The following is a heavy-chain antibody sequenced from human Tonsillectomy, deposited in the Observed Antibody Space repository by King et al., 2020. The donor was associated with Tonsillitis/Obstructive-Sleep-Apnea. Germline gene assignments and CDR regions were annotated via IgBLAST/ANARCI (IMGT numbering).Heavy chain of an antibody. J-gene: IGHJ4*02. CDR3: AKTGLAVAGTGGVYY. CDR1: GFTFSSYG. CDR2: IWYDGSNK. V-gene: IGHV3-33*06. D-gene: IGHD6-19*01. Sequence: VQLVESGGGVVQPGRSLRLSCAASGFTFSSYGMHWVRQAPGKGLEWVAVIWYDGSNKYYADSVKGRFTISRDNSKNTMYLQMNSLRSEDTAVYYCAKTGLAVAGTGGVYYWGQGTLVTVSS.